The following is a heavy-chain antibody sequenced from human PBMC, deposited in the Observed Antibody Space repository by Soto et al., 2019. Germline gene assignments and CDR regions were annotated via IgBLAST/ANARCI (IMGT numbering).Heavy chain of an antibody. CDR3: ASLRFEELLKYSYGMDV. V-gene: IGHV1-69*13. CDR1: GGTFSSYA. CDR2: IIPIFGTA. D-gene: IGHD3-10*01. J-gene: IGHJ6*02. Sequence: SVKVSCKASGGTFSSYAISWVRQAPGQGLEWMGGIIPIFGTANYAQKFQGRVTITADESTSTAYMELSSLRSKDTAVYYCASLRFEELLKYSYGMDVWSQGTTVTVSS.